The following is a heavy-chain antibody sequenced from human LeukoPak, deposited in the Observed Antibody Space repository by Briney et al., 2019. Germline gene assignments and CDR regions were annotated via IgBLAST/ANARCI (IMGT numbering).Heavy chain of an antibody. V-gene: IGHV4-59*01. CDR2: IYYSGST. CDR1: GGSISSYY. CDR3: AGDRYSSSWYFY. Sequence: PSETLSLTCTVSGGSISSYYWSWIRQPPGKGLEWIGNIYYSGSTNYNPSLKSRVTISVDTSKNQFSLKLSSVTAADTAVHYCAGDRYSSSWYFYRGQGTLVTVSS. J-gene: IGHJ4*02. D-gene: IGHD6-13*01.